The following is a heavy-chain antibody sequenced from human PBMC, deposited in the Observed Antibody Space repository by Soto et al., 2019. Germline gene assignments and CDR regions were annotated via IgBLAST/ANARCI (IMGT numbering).Heavy chain of an antibody. Sequence: SETLSLTCTVSGGSINSYYWSWIRQPPGKGLEWIGYIYYSGSTKYNPSLQSRVTISLDTSKNQFSLNLSSVTTADTAVYYCARGGYYSRGSYYQVMDVWGQGTTVTVS. J-gene: IGHJ6*02. CDR1: GGSINSYY. D-gene: IGHD3-22*01. CDR3: ARGGYYSRGSYYQVMDV. V-gene: IGHV4-59*01. CDR2: IYYSGST.